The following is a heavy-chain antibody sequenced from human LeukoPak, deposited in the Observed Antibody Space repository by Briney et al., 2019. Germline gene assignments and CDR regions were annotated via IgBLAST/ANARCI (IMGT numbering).Heavy chain of an antibody. CDR2: ISYDGTNR. Sequence: AGGPLRLPCAASGFIFSTHGMHWLRQAPGKALEWVTFISYDGTNRYYADSVKGRFTISRDNSKNTLSLQMNSLREEDTAIYYCARPRIALAATSYFDYWGQGTLVTVSS. V-gene: IGHV3-33*05. CDR1: GFIFSTHG. CDR3: ARPRIALAATSYFDY. J-gene: IGHJ4*02. D-gene: IGHD6-13*01.